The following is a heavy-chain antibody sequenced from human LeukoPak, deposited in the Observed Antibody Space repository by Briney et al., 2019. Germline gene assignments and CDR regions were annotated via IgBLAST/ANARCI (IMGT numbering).Heavy chain of an antibody. Sequence: GGSLRLSCAASGFTFSSYSMNWVRQAPGKGLEWVLSISSSSSYIYYADSVKGRFTISRDNAKNSLYLQMNSLRAEDTAVYYCARIFWTYAFDIWGQGTMVTVSS. CDR2: ISSSSSYI. CDR3: ARIFWTYAFDI. CDR1: GFTFSSYS. V-gene: IGHV3-21*01. J-gene: IGHJ3*02. D-gene: IGHD3/OR15-3a*01.